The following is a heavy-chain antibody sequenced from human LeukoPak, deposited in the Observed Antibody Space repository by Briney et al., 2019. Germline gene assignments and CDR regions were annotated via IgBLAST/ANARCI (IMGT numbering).Heavy chain of an antibody. J-gene: IGHJ4*02. V-gene: IGHV4-39*01. Sequence: SETLSLTCTVSGGSISSSSYYWGWIRQPPGKGLEWIGSIYYSGSTYYNPSLKSRVTISVDTSKNQFSLKLSSVTAADTAVYYCAISAVAGTGFDYWGQGTLVTVSS. CDR1: GGSISSSSYY. CDR3: AISAVAGTGFDY. D-gene: IGHD6-19*01. CDR2: IYYSGST.